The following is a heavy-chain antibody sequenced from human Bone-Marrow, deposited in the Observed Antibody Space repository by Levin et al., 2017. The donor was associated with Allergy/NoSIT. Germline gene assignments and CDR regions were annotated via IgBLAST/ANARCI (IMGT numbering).Heavy chain of an antibody. D-gene: IGHD2-15*01. CDR1: GLTYNFNMYA. CDR2: IGSYGTTT. Sequence: GGSLRLSCSVSGLTYNFNMYAMHWVRQAPGTGLESVSSIGSYGTTTYYADSVKGRFTISRDNSKNTLYLQMSSLRNEDTALYYCVKGKEYCSGGTCQKYYLDSWGQGTLVSVSS. CDR3: VKGKEYCSGGTCQKYYLDS. J-gene: IGHJ4*02. V-gene: IGHV3-64D*06.